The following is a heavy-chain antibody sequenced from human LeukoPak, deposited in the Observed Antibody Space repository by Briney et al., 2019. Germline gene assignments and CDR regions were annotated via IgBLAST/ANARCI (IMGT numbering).Heavy chain of an antibody. CDR2: ISGSGGST. V-gene: IGHV3-23*01. D-gene: IGHD4-17*01. Sequence: PGGSLRLSCAASGFTFSSYAMSWVRQAPGKGLEWVSAISGSGGSTYYADSVKGRFTISRDNAKNTLYLQMNSLRAEDTAVYYCARDDYGDYQFDYWGQGTLVTVSS. J-gene: IGHJ4*02. CDR1: GFTFSSYA. CDR3: ARDDYGDYQFDY.